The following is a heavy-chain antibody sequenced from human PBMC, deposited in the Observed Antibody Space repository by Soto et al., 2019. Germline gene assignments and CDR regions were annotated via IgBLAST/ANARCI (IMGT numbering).Heavy chain of an antibody. CDR1: GFTFSSYA. CDR3: ARASSGSGYYFDY. J-gene: IGHJ4*02. Sequence: GGSLRLSYAASGFTFSSYAMHWVRQAPGKGLEWVAVISYDGSNKYYADSVKGRFTISRDYAKNSLYLQMNSLRAEDTAVYYCARASSGSGYYFDYWGQGALVTVSS. CDR2: ISYDGSNK. V-gene: IGHV3-30-3*01. D-gene: IGHD3-22*01.